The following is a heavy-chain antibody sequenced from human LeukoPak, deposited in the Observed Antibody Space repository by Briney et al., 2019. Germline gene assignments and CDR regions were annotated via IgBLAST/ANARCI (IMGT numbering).Heavy chain of an antibody. V-gene: IGHV1-8*01. CDR3: ARAIPFRYLLGGDYYERSSHGFDI. J-gene: IGHJ3*02. CDR2: INPNSKNT. Sequence: GASVKVSCKASGYTFTRHDVNWVRQATGQGLEWMGWINPNSKNTGYAQKFQGRVTLTTDTSTSTAYMELGSLDSEDTAVYYCARAIPFRYLLGGDYYERSSHGFDIWGQGTMITVSS. D-gene: IGHD2-21*02. CDR1: GYTFTRHD.